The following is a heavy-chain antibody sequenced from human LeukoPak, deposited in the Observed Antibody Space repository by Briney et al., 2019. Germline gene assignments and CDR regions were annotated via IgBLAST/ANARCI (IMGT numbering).Heavy chain of an antibody. V-gene: IGHV3-30*03. D-gene: IGHD2-15*01. Sequence: GGSLRLSCAASGFTFSNYGMHWVRQAPGKGLEWVALISYDGSNKYYADSVKGRFTISRDNSKNTLYLLMNSLRAEDTAVYSCARDYKSYLGYCSCSNCFSDAFDFWGQGTMVTVSS. CDR2: ISYDGSNK. CDR1: GFTFSNYG. CDR3: ARDYKSYLGYCSCSNCFSDAFDF. J-gene: IGHJ3*01.